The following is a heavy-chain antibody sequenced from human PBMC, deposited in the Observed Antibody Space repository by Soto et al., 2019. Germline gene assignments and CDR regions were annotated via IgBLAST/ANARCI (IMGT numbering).Heavy chain of an antibody. Sequence: ASVKVSCKTSGYTFTSYGISWVRQAPGQGLEWMGWISAYNGNTNYAQKLQCRVTMTTDTSTSTAYMELRSLRSDDTAVYYCARETTYYDSSGYLGGAFDIWGQGTMVTVSS. CDR2: ISAYNGNT. CDR1: GYTFTSYG. V-gene: IGHV1-18*01. J-gene: IGHJ3*02. CDR3: ARETTYYDSSGYLGGAFDI. D-gene: IGHD3-22*01.